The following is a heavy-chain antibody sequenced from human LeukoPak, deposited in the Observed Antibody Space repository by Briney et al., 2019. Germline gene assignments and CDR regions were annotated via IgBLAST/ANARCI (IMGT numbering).Heavy chain of an antibody. J-gene: IGHJ6*03. D-gene: IGHD4-23*01. CDR2: INHSGST. CDR1: GGSFSGYY. V-gene: IGHV4-34*01. Sequence: SETLSLPCAVYGGSFSGYYWRWIRHPRGKGLVWIGEINHSGSTNYNPYVKSRVTISADTSNNQLPLKLSSVTAADTAVYYCARGRRGTVVTPGGYYMDVWGKGTTVTVSS. CDR3: ARGRRGTVVTPGGYYMDV.